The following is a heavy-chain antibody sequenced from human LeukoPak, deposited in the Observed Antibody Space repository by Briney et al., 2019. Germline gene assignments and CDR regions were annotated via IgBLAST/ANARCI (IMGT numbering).Heavy chain of an antibody. Sequence: GGSLRLSCAASGFTFSSYAMSWVRQAPGKGLEWVSAISGSGGSTYYADSVKGRFTIPRDNSKNTLYLQMNSLRAEDTAVYYCAKDLTAARFRAWSDPWGQGTLVTVSS. CDR2: ISGSGGST. D-gene: IGHD6-6*01. CDR3: AKDLTAARFRAWSDP. CDR1: GFTFSSYA. V-gene: IGHV3-23*01. J-gene: IGHJ5*02.